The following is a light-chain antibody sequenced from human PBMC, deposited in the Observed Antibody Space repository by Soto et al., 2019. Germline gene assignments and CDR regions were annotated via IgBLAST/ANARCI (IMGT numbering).Light chain of an antibody. CDR2: AAS. CDR1: QSISSY. J-gene: IGKJ5*01. V-gene: IGKV1-39*01. Sequence: DIQMTQSPSSLSASVGDRVIITCRASQSISSYLSWYQQKPGKAPKLLIYAASSLQSGVTSRFSGCGSGTDFTLTISSLRPEDFATYYCQQSYSTPSITFGQGTRLEIK. CDR3: QQSYSTPSIT.